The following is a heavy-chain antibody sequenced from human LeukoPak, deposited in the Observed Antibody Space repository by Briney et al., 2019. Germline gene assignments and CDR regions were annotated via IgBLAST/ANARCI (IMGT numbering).Heavy chain of an antibody. D-gene: IGHD2-15*01. V-gene: IGHV3-74*01. J-gene: IGHJ4*02. CDR3: AGMAVVVSDY. CDR2: INSDESST. CDR1: GFTFSSYW. Sequence: GGSLRLSCAASGFTFSSYWMHWVRQAPGKGLVWVLRINSDESSTSYADSVKGRFTISRDNAKNTLYLQMNSLRAEDTAVYYCAGMAVVVSDYWGQGTLVTVSS.